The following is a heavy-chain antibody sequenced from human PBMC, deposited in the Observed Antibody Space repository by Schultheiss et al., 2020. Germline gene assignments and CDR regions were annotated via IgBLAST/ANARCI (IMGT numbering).Heavy chain of an antibody. CDR1: GYTFTSYG. V-gene: IGHV1-18*01. CDR3: ANGTAMDV. J-gene: IGHJ6*02. Sequence: GSVKVSCKASGYTFTSYGISWVRQAPGQGLEWMGWISAYNGNTNYAQKFQGRVTMTRDTSISTAYMELSRLRSDDTAVYYCANGTAMDVWGQGTTVTVSS. D-gene: IGHD1-1*01. CDR2: ISAYNGNT.